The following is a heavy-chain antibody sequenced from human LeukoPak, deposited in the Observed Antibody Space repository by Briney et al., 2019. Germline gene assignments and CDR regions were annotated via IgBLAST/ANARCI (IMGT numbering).Heavy chain of an antibody. CDR1: GFTFSDHH. J-gene: IGHJ4*02. CDR3: ARVAIRNLGYCSSTTCGVFDF. CDR2: IRSKAYRYTT. Sequence: PGGSLRLSCAASGFTFSDHHMAWVRQAPGKGLEWVGRIRSKAYRYTTEYAASVKDRVTISRDDSKNSLYLQMNSLKTDDTAVYHCARVAIRNLGYCSSTTCGVFDFWGQGTLVTVSS. V-gene: IGHV3-72*01. D-gene: IGHD2-2*01.